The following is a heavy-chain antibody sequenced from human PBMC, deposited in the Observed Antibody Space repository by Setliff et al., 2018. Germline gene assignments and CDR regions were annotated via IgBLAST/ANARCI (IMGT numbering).Heavy chain of an antibody. CDR2: IRSKAYGGTT. D-gene: IGHD3-3*01. J-gene: IGHJ4*02. V-gene: IGHV3-49*04. Sequence: GGSLRLSCTASGFTFGDYAMSWVRQAPGKGQEWVGFIRSKAYGGTTEYAVSVKGKFTISRDDSKSIAYLQMNSLKTEDPAVYYCTRAEIFGVGIFDYWGQGTLVTAPQ. CDR1: GFTFGDYA. CDR3: TRAEIFGVGIFDY.